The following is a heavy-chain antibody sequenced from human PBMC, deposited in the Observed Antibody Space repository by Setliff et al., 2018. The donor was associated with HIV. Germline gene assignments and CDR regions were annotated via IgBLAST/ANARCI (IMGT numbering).Heavy chain of an antibody. J-gene: IGHJ4*02. D-gene: IGHD6-19*01. Sequence: PGGSLRLSCAASGFTFSTYWMHWVRQAPGKGLVWVSHINTDGGRTTYADSVKGRFTISRDNAKNTVYLQMNSLRAEDTAVYYCARGYSGGWNDLTGYWGQGALVTVSS. CDR1: GFTFSTYW. CDR2: INTDGGRT. V-gene: IGHV3-74*01. CDR3: ARGYSGGWNDLTGY.